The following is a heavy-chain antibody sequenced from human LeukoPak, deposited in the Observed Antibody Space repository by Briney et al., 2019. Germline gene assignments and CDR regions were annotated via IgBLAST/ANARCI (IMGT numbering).Heavy chain of an antibody. CDR1: GGSISSGGYS. CDR3: ARVLTVTTGRASWFDP. J-gene: IGHJ5*02. CDR2: IYHSGST. V-gene: IGHV4-30-2*01. Sequence: SQTLSLTCAVPGGSISSGGYSWSWIRQPPGKGLEWIGYIYHSGSTYYNPSLKSRVTISVDRSKNQFSLKLSSVTAADTAVYYCARVLTVTTGRASWFDPWGQGTLVTVSS. D-gene: IGHD4-17*01.